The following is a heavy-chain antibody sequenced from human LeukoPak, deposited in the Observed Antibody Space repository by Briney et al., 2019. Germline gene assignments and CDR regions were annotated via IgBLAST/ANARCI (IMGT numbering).Heavy chain of an antibody. D-gene: IGHD3-22*01. CDR3: ARGGYYYDSSGYAHFDY. Sequence: SETLSLTCAVSGGSISSSNWWSWVRQPPGKGLEWIGEIYHSGSTNYNPSLKSRVTMSVDTSKNQFSLKLSSVTAADTAVYYCARGGYYYDSSGYAHFDYWGQGTLVTVSS. J-gene: IGHJ4*02. V-gene: IGHV4-4*02. CDR1: GGSISSSNW. CDR2: IYHSGST.